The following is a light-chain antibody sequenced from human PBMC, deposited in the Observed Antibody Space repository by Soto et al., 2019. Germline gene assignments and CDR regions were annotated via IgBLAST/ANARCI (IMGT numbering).Light chain of an antibody. CDR1: ESISSW. CDR3: QDYSPYSWT. J-gene: IGKJ1*01. V-gene: IGKV1-5*01. Sequence: QMTQSPASLSASVGDTVTITCRASESISSWLAWYQEKPGKAPNLLIYDASSLESGVPSRFSGSGSGTEFTLTISSLQPDDFATYYCQDYSPYSWTFGQGTKVDIK. CDR2: DAS.